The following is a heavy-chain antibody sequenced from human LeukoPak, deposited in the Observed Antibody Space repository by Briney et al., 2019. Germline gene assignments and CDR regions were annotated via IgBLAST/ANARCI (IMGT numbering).Heavy chain of an antibody. CDR3: ARESIRGTLDFDS. CDR1: GFSFSGYS. D-gene: IGHD2-21*01. Sequence: GGSLRLSCEASGFSFSGYSMNWVRQAPGKGLDWVSYISSGSRTIFYADSVKGRFTISRDNAKNSLYLQMNSLRAEDTAMYYCARESIRGTLDFDSWGQGTLVTVSS. V-gene: IGHV3-48*04. J-gene: IGHJ4*02. CDR2: ISSGSRTI.